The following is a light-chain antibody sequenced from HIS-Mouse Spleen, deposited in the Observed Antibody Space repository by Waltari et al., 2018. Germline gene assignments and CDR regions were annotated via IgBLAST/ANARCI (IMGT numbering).Light chain of an antibody. CDR2: EDS. V-gene: IGLV3-10*01. J-gene: IGLJ2*01. Sequence: SYELTQPPSVSVSPGQTATITCSGDGLHKKYAFWYQQNSGQAPVLVIYEDSKRPSGIPERFSGSSSGTMATLTISGAQVEDEADYYCYSTDSSGNHRVFGGGTKLTVL. CDR3: YSTDSSGNHRV. CDR1: GLHKKY.